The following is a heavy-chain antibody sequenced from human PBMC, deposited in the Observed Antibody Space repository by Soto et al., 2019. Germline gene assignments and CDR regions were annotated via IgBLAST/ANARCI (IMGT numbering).Heavy chain of an antibody. Sequence: GGSLRLSCAASGFTFSSYAMSWVRQAPGNGLEWVSAISGSGGSTYYADSVKGRFTISRDNSKNTLYLQMNSLRAEDTAVYYCAKDPYYDILTGSQGWFDPWGQGTLVTVSS. CDR3: AKDPYYDILTGSQGWFDP. V-gene: IGHV3-23*01. J-gene: IGHJ5*02. CDR1: GFTFSSYA. CDR2: ISGSGGST. D-gene: IGHD3-9*01.